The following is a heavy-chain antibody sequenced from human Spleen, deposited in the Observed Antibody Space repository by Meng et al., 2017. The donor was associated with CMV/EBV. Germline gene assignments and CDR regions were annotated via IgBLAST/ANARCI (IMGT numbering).Heavy chain of an antibody. V-gene: IGHV3-21*01. D-gene: IGHD3-10*01. J-gene: IGHJ6*02. CDR2: ISSSSSYI. CDR3: ARDMRITMVRGSDYYYGMDV. Sequence: GGSLRLSCAASGFTFSSYSMNWVRQAPGKGLEWVSSISSSSSYIYYADSVKGRFTISRDNAKNSLYLQMNSLRAEDTAVYYCARDMRITMVRGSDYYYGMDVWGQGTTVTVSS. CDR1: GFTFSSYS.